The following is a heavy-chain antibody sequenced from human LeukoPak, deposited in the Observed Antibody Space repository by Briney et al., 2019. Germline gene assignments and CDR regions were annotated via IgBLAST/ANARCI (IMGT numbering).Heavy chain of an antibody. D-gene: IGHD3-10*01. Sequence: PSETLSLTCAVYGGSFSGYYWSWIRQPPGKGLEWIGEINHSGSTNYNPSLKSRVTISVDTSKNQFSLKLSSVTAADTAVYYCARHGGITMVRGVIIRAIDYWGQGTLVTVSS. CDR2: INHSGST. J-gene: IGHJ4*02. V-gene: IGHV4-34*01. CDR1: GGSFSGYY. CDR3: ARHGGITMVRGVIIRAIDY.